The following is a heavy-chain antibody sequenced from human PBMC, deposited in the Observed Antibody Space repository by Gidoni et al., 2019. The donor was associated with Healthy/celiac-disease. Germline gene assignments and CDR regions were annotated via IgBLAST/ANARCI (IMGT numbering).Heavy chain of an antibody. D-gene: IGHD2-15*01. CDR2: IWYDGSNK. V-gene: IGHV3-33*01. CDR1: GFTFSSYG. CDR3: ARDGWLYCSGGSCYSVRDYYGMDV. Sequence: QVQLVESGGGVVQPGRSLRLSCAASGFTFSSYGMHWVRQAPGKGLEWVAVIWYDGSNKYYADSVKGRFTISRDNSKNTLYLQMNSLRAEDTAVYYCARDGWLYCSGGSCYSVRDYYGMDVWGQGTTVTVSS. J-gene: IGHJ6*02.